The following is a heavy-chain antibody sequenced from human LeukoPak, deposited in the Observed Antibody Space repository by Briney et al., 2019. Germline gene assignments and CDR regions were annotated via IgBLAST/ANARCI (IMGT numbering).Heavy chain of an antibody. CDR3: AKGYSSGWYYFDY. CDR2: ISWNSGSI. V-gene: IGHV3-9*03. J-gene: IGHJ4*02. Sequence: GGSLRLSCAASGFTFDDYAMHWVRQAPGKGLEWVSGISWNSGSIGYADSVKGRFTISRDNAKNFLYLQMNSLRAEDMALYYCAKGYSSGWYYFDYWGQGTLVTVSS. D-gene: IGHD6-19*01. CDR1: GFTFDDYA.